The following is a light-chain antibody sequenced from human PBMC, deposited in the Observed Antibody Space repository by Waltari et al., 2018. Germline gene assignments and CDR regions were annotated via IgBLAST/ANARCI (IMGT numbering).Light chain of an antibody. V-gene: IGKV1-5*03. CDR2: KTS. CDR3: QQYDSYPLT. J-gene: IGKJ4*01. CDR1: QNIGNW. Sequence: DIQMTQSPSTLSAYAGDRVTITCRAGQNIGNWLAWYQQKPGKAPSLLIYKTSSLESGVPSRFRGSGSGTEFTLTISSLQPDDFATYYCQQYDSYPLTFGGGTKVEIK.